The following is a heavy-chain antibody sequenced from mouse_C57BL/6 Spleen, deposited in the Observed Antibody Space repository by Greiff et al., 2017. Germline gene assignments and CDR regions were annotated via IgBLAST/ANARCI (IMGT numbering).Heavy chain of an antibody. CDR1: GFTFSDYS. CDR2: ITYDGSST. Sequence: EVKLVESEGGLVQPGSSMKLSCTASGFTFSDYSMAWVRQVPEKGLEWVANITYDGSSTYYLDSLKSRFIISRDNAKNILYLQMSSLKSEDTATYYCARGGYYYGSGDFDVWGTGTTVTVSS. V-gene: IGHV5-16*01. CDR3: ARGGYYYGSGDFDV. J-gene: IGHJ1*03. D-gene: IGHD1-1*01.